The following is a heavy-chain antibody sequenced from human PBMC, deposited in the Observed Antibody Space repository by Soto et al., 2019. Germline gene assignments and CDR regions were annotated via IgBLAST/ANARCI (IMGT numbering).Heavy chain of an antibody. J-gene: IGHJ4*02. V-gene: IGHV4-30-4*01. CDR1: GGSISRGTYY. CDR3: ARGYYDILTGPRGHFDY. Sequence: SETLSLTCTVSGGSISRGTYYWSWIRQPPGKGLEWIAYIYDSGSTYYNPSLKSRVSISVDTSKNQFSLRPNSVTAADTAVYYCARGYYDILTGPRGHFDYWGQGSLVTVSS. D-gene: IGHD3-9*01. CDR2: IYDSGST.